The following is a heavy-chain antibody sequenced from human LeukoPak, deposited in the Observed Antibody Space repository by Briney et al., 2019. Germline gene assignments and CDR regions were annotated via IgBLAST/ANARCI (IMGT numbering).Heavy chain of an antibody. D-gene: IGHD2-21*02. CDR3: AKGGHDFNPFYW. J-gene: IGHJ4*02. CDR2: IKGSGGDP. V-gene: IGHV3-23*01. CDR1: GFTFSNYA. Sequence: PGGALRVSCAASGFTFSNYAMHWVRQAPGKGLEGVSGIKGSGGDPFYADSVKGGFTISRDNSKNMLFMQLNSLRAEDSAVYYCAKGGHDFNPFYWWGQGTLVTVSS.